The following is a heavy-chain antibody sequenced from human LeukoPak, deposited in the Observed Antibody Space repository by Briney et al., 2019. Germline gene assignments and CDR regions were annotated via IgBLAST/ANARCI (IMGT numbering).Heavy chain of an antibody. CDR3: ATVDDSGTYYED. Sequence: APVKVSCKASGYTFTSYGISWVRQAPGQGLEWMGWINPNSGGTNYAQKFQGRVTMTRDTSISTAYMELSRLRSDDTAVYYCATVDDSGTYYEDWGQGTLVTVSS. V-gene: IGHV1-2*02. CDR2: INPNSGGT. D-gene: IGHD1-26*01. J-gene: IGHJ4*02. CDR1: GYTFTSYG.